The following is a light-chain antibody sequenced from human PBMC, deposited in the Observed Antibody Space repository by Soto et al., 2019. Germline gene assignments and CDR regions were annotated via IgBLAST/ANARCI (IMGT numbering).Light chain of an antibody. V-gene: IGKV3-15*01. CDR2: GAS. CDR3: PQYKNWPYT. CDR1: QSVSSN. Sequence: EIVMTQSPATLSVSPGERATLSCRASQSVSSNLAWYQQKPGQAPRLLIYGASPRATGIPARFSGSGSGTVFTLTISSMQSEDFAVYYCPQYKNWPYTFGQGTKLEIK. J-gene: IGKJ2*01.